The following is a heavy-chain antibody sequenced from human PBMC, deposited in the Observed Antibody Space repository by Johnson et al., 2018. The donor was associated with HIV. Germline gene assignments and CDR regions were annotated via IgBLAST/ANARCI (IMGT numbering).Heavy chain of an antibody. Sequence: QMQLVESGGGVVQPGRSLRLSCAASGFTFSSYAIHWVRQAPGKGLEWVAVISYDGSNKYYADSVKGRFTISRDNSKNTLYLQMNSLRAEDTAVFYCAKDQYGSSYDIWGQGTMVTVSS. CDR1: GFTFSSYA. CDR3: AKDQYGSSYDI. D-gene: IGHD2-15*01. V-gene: IGHV3-30-3*01. J-gene: IGHJ3*02. CDR2: ISYDGSNK.